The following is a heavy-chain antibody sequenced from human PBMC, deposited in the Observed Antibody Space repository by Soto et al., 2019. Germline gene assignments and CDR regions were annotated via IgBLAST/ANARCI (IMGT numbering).Heavy chain of an antibody. V-gene: IGHV1-46*01. CDR2: VNPNGGSP. D-gene: IGHD4-4*01. J-gene: IGHJ4*02. CDR3: SRALGSMTTLTPELSGRMSLFDY. CDR1: GYTFTSYY. Sequence: ASVKVSCKASGYTFTSYYMHWVRQAPGQGLEWMGLVNPNGGSPSYARKFQGRLTMTRDTSTSTVYMELSSLRSEDTAVYYCSRALGSMTTLTPELSGRMSLFDYWGQGTVVTVSS.